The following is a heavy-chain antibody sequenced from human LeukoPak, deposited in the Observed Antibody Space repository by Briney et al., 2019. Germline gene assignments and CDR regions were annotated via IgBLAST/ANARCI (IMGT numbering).Heavy chain of an antibody. CDR2: IYYSAST. Sequence: SETLSLTCTVSGGSISSSSYYWGWIRQPPGKGLEWIGSIYYSASTYYNPSLKSRVTISVDTSKNQFSLKLSSVTAADTAVYYCARHSGSSGWYRDFDYWGQGTLVTVSS. D-gene: IGHD6-19*01. V-gene: IGHV4-39*01. CDR3: ARHSGSSGWYRDFDY. J-gene: IGHJ4*02. CDR1: GGSISSSSYY.